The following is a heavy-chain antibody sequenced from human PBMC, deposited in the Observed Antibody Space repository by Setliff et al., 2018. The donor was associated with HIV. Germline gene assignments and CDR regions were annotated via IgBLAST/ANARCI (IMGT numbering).Heavy chain of an antibody. CDR1: GFTFGDYA. D-gene: IGHD1-1*01. Sequence: PGGSLRLSCTASGFTFGDYAMTWVRQAPGKGLEGVGFIRSKAYGGTTEYAASVKGRFTISRDDSKSIAYLQMNSLKTEDKAVYYCTSGRLRQLDNSHYYYHGMDVWGQGTTVTVSS. V-gene: IGHV3-49*04. CDR2: IRSKAYGGTT. J-gene: IGHJ6*02. CDR3: TSGRLRQLDNSHYYYHGMDV.